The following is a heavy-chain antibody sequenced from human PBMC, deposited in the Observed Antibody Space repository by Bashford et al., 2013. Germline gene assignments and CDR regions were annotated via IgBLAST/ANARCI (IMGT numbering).Heavy chain of an antibody. CDR2: INHSGST. CDR1: GGSFSGYY. V-gene: IGHV4-34*01. J-gene: IGHJ6*02. CDR3: ARGGYCSGSSCYFLRYNYYGMDV. D-gene: IGHD2-2*01. Sequence: SETLSLTCAVYGGSFSGYYWSWIRQPPGKGLEWIGEINHSGSTNYNPSLKSRVTITVDTSKNQFSLKLSSVTAADTAVYYCARGGYCSGSSCYFLRYNYYGMDVWGQGTTVTVSS.